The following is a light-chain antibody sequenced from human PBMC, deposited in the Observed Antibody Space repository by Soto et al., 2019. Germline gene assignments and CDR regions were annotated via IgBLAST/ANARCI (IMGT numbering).Light chain of an antibody. CDR2: DAS. J-gene: IGKJ5*01. V-gene: IGKV3-11*01. CDR3: QQRSNWPIT. Sequence: EIVLTQSPATLSLSPGERATLSCRASQSVSSYLAWYQQKPGQAPRLFIYDASNRATGIPARFSGSGSGTDFTLIISSLEPEDFAVYYCQQRSNWPITFGQGTRLEIK. CDR1: QSVSSY.